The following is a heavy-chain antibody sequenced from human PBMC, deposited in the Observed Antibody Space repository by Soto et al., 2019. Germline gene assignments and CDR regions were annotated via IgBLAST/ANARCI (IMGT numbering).Heavy chain of an antibody. Sequence: XSVKVSCKASGYTFTSYYMHWVRQAPGQGLEWMGIINPSGGSTSYAQKFQGRVTMTRDTSTSTVYMELSSLRSEDTAVYYCARGHTDYYDSSGYALDYWGQGTLVTVSS. CDR2: INPSGGST. CDR3: ARGHTDYYDSSGYALDY. D-gene: IGHD3-22*01. V-gene: IGHV1-46*01. CDR1: GYTFTSYY. J-gene: IGHJ4*02.